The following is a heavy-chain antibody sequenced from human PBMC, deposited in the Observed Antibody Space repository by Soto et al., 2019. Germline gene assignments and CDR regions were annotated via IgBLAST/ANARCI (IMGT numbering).Heavy chain of an antibody. V-gene: IGHV4-30-4*01. J-gene: IGHJ4*02. CDR3: ASRKSSPYFDY. Sequence: QVQLQESGPGLVKPSQTLSLTCTVSGGSISSGDYYWSWIRQPPGKGLEWIGNIYYSGSTYYNPSLKSRVTISIDTSKNPFSLKLSSVTAAATAVYFCASRKSSPYFDYWGQGTLVTVSS. CDR1: GGSISSGDYY. CDR2: IYYSGST. D-gene: IGHD3-10*01.